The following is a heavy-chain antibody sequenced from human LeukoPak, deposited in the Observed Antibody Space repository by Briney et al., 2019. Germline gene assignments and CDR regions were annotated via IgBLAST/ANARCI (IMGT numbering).Heavy chain of an antibody. D-gene: IGHD3-22*01. CDR3: AREGPPSSGYYYLDY. CDR1: GFTFGSYA. Sequence: GGSLRLSCAASGFTFGSYAMHWVRQAPGKGLEWVAVLSYDGSDKYYADSVKGRFTISRDNSKNTLYLQMNSLRAEDTAVYYCAREGPPSSGYYYLDYWGQGTLVTVSS. CDR2: LSYDGSDK. J-gene: IGHJ4*02. V-gene: IGHV3-30*04.